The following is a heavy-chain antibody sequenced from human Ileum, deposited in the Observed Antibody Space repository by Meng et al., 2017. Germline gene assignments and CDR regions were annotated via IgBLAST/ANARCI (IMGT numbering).Heavy chain of an antibody. Sequence: GGSLRLSCAASGFSFRNYEFNWVRQAPGKGLEWISFINSDFAIHHVDSVWGRFTISRDNADNTVYLQMNGLRVEDTGLYYCARVDSSGWLWGQGTLVTVSS. V-gene: IGHV3-48*03. CDR2: INSDFAI. CDR1: GFSFRNYE. D-gene: IGHD3-22*01. J-gene: IGHJ4*02. CDR3: ARVDSSGWL.